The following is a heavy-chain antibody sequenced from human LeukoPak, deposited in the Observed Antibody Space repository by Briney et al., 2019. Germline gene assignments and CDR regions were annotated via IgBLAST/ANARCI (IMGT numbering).Heavy chain of an antibody. Sequence: PSETLSLTCAVSGGSISSYYWSWIRQSPGKGLEWIGFISDSGSTIYNPSLKSRVTISVDTSKTQYSLRLNSVTAADTAVYYCARTEPSGTTSHWGQGTLVTVSS. CDR2: ISDSGST. J-gene: IGHJ4*02. D-gene: IGHD1-1*01. CDR1: GGSISSYY. V-gene: IGHV4-59*01. CDR3: ARTEPSGTTSH.